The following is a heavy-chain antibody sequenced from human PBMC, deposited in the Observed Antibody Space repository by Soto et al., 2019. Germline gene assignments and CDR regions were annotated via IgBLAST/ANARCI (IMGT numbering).Heavy chain of an antibody. Sequence: GGSLRLSCAASGFTFDDYAMHWVRQAPGKGLEWVSGISWNSGSIGYADSVKGRFTISRDNAKNSLYLQMNSLRAEDTALYYCAKDIAKQWLVPDYWGQGTLVTVSS. CDR1: GFTFDDYA. J-gene: IGHJ4*02. D-gene: IGHD6-19*01. CDR2: ISWNSGSI. CDR3: AKDIAKQWLVPDY. V-gene: IGHV3-9*01.